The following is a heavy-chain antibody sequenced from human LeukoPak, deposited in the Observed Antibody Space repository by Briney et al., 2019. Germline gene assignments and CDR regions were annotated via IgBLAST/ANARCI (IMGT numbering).Heavy chain of an antibody. V-gene: IGHV3-23*01. J-gene: IGHJ4*02. CDR1: GFTFSDYY. CDR2: ISGSGGST. D-gene: IGHD6-13*01. Sequence: PGGSLRLSCAASGFTFSDYYMNWVRQAPGKGLDWVSGISGSGGSTNHADSVKGRFTISRDNSKNTLYLQMNGLRAEDTAVYYCASSGDSSSWYLEFDYWGQGTLVTVSS. CDR3: ASSGDSSSWYLEFDY.